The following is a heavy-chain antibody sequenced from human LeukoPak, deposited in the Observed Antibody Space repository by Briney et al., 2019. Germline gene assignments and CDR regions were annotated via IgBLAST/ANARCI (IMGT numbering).Heavy chain of an antibody. J-gene: IGHJ3*02. V-gene: IGHV4-39*07. CDR2: IHYSGST. CDR1: GGSISSSRHY. Sequence: PSETLSLTCTVSGGSISSSRHYWGCIRQPPGKGLEWIGDIHYSGSTYYNPSLKSRVTISVDTSKNQFSLKLSSVTAADTAVYYCATAYYDFWSGYYLAFDIWGQGTMVTVSS. D-gene: IGHD3-3*01. CDR3: ATAYYDFWSGYYLAFDI.